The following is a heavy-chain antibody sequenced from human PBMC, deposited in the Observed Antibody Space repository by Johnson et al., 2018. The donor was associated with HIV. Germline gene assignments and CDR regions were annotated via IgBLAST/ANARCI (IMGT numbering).Heavy chain of an antibody. Sequence: QVQLVESGGGVVQPGRSLRLSCAASGFTFSSYAMHWVRQAPGKGLEWVAVISYDGSNKYYADSVKGRFTISRDNSKNTMYLQMNSLRAEDTAVYYCAREALLATNDAFDIWGQGTMVTVSS. D-gene: IGHD5-12*01. J-gene: IGHJ3*02. V-gene: IGHV3-30*04. CDR2: ISYDGSNK. CDR3: AREALLATNDAFDI. CDR1: GFTFSSYA.